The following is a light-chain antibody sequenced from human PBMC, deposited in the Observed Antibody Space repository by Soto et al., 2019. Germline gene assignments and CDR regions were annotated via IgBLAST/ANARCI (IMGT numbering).Light chain of an antibody. V-gene: IGLV1-40*01. CDR3: QSYDSSLSGSGV. J-gene: IGLJ1*01. CDR2: GNS. CDR1: SSNIGAGYD. Sequence: SVLTQPPSVSGAPGQRVTISCTGSSSNIGAGYDVHWYQQLPGTAPKLLIYGNSNRPSGVPDRFSGSKSGTSVSLAITGLQAEDEADYYCQSYDSSLSGSGVFGTGTKVTVL.